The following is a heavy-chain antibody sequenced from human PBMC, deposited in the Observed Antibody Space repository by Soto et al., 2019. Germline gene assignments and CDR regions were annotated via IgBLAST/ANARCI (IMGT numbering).Heavy chain of an antibody. CDR1: GGSISSGGYY. V-gene: IGHV4-31*02. CDR3: ARVSTITIFGVVISTEQPYYFDY. Sequence: SETLSLTCTVSGGSISSGGYYWSWIRQHPGKGLEWIGYIYYSGSTYYNPSPKSRVTISVDTSKNQFSLKLSSVTAADTAVYYCARVSTITIFGVVISTEQPYYFDYWGQGTLVTVSS. CDR2: IYYSGST. D-gene: IGHD3-3*01. J-gene: IGHJ4*02.